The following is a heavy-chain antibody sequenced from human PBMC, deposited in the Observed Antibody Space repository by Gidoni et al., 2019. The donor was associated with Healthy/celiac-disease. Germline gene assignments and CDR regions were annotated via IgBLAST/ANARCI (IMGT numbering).Heavy chain of an antibody. CDR1: GYSISSGYY. D-gene: IGHD4-17*01. CDR2: IYHSGST. Sequence: QVQLQESGPGLVKPSETLSLTCAVSGYSISSGYYWGWIRQPPGKGLEWIGSIYHSGSTYYNPSLKSRVTISVDTSKNQFSLKLSSVTAADTAVYYCARSWATVTTLSYYYYGMDVWGQGTTVTVSS. J-gene: IGHJ6*02. CDR3: ARSWATVTTLSYYYYGMDV. V-gene: IGHV4-38-2*01.